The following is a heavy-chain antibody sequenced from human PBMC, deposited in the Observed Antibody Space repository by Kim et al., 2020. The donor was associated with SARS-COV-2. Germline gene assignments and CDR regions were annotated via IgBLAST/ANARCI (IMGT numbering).Heavy chain of an antibody. Sequence: PSFQGQVTISADKSISTAYLQWSSLKASDTAMYYCARRGIAAAGDGMDVWGQGTTVTVSS. CDR3: ARRGIAAAGDGMDV. D-gene: IGHD6-13*01. V-gene: IGHV5-51*01. J-gene: IGHJ6*02.